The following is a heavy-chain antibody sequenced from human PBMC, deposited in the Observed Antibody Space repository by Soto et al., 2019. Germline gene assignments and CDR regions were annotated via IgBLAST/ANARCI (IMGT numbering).Heavy chain of an antibody. CDR2: INHSGST. CDR3: ARGFPPNRAAAGTSVGASYNWFDP. V-gene: IGHV4-34*01. D-gene: IGHD6-13*01. CDR1: GGSFSGYY. Sequence: SETLSLTCAVYGGSFSGYYWSWIRQPPGKGLEWIGEINHSGSTNYNPSLKSRVTILVDTSKNQFSLKLSSVTAADTAVYYCARGFPPNRAAAGTSVGASYNWFDPWGQGTLVTVSS. J-gene: IGHJ5*02.